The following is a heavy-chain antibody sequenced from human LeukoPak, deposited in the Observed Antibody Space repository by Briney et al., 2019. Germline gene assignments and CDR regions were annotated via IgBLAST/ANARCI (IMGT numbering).Heavy chain of an antibody. CDR3: ARKAVAGTSAWFDP. J-gene: IGHJ5*02. Sequence: ASVKVSCKASGYIFTSYFMHWVRQAPGQGLEWMGLINPSGGSTSYAQKFQGRVTMTRDMSTSTVYMELSSLRSEDTAVYYCARKAVAGTSAWFDPWGQGTLVTVSS. D-gene: IGHD6-19*01. CDR2: INPSGGST. CDR1: GYIFTSYF. V-gene: IGHV1-46*01.